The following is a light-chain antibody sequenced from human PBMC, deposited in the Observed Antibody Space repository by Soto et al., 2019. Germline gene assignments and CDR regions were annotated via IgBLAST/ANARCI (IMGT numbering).Light chain of an antibody. CDR3: QQYNSYSPKIT. V-gene: IGKV1-5*01. Sequence: DIQMTQSPSTLSASVGDRVTITCRASQSISSWLAWYQQKLGKAPKLLIYDASSLESGVPSRFSGSGSGTEFTLTISSLQPDDFATYYCQQYNSYSPKITFGQGTRLEIK. CDR2: DAS. CDR1: QSISSW. J-gene: IGKJ5*01.